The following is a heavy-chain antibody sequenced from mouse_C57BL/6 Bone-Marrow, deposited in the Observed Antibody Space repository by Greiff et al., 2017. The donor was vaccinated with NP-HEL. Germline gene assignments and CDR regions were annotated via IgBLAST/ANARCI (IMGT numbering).Heavy chain of an antibody. CDR3: ARAGYGSSYPFAY. CDR1: GFTFRSYA. D-gene: IGHD1-1*01. CDR2: ISDGGSYT. J-gene: IGHJ3*01. Sequence: EVKLMESGGGLVKPGGSLKLSCAASGFTFRSYAMSWVRQTPEKRLEWVATISDGGSYTYYPDNVKGRFTISRDNAKNNLYLQMSHLKSEDTAMYYCARAGYGSSYPFAYWGQGTLVTVSA. V-gene: IGHV5-4*03.